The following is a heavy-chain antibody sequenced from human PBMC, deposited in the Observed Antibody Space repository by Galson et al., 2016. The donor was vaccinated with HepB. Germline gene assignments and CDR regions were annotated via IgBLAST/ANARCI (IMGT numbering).Heavy chain of an antibody. V-gene: IGHV3-23*01. Sequence: SLRLSCAASGFTFSSYTMTWVRQAPGKGLAWVSVISGSAGSAYYADSVKGRFTISRDNSKNTLYLQMNSLRAEDTAVYFCAKDRLRAGITGTTVDYWGQGALVTVSS. CDR3: AKDRLRAGITGTTVDY. CDR1: GFTFSSYT. J-gene: IGHJ4*02. CDR2: ISGSAGSA. D-gene: IGHD1-20*01.